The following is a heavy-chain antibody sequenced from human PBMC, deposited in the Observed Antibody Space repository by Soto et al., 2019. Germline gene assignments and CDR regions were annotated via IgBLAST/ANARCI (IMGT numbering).Heavy chain of an antibody. CDR2: ISSSGSTI. CDR1: GFTFSSYE. CDR3: ARERGTYYYGSGSYYRSYYYYGMDV. V-gene: IGHV3-48*03. J-gene: IGHJ6*02. Sequence: EVQLVESGGGLVQPGGSLRLSCAASGFTFSSYEMNWVRQAPGKGLEWVSYISSSGSTIYYADSVKGRFTISRDNAKNSLYLQMNSLRAEDTAVYYCARERGTYYYGSGSYYRSYYYYGMDVWGQGTTVTVSS. D-gene: IGHD3-10*01.